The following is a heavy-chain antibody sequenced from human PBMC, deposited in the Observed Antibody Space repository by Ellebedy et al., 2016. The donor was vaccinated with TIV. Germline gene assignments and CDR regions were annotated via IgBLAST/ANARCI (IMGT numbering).Heavy chain of an antibody. J-gene: IGHJ6*02. CDR1: GGSIRSYY. D-gene: IGHD6-13*01. CDR3: AREGRSSWYSGYYYYGMDV. Sequence: MPSETLSLTCTVSGGSIRSYYWGWIRQPPGKGLEWIGSIYYSGNTYYNPSLKSQVTISVETSKNQFSLKVTSVTAAYTAIYYCAREGRSSWYSGYYYYGMDVWGQGTTVTVSS. V-gene: IGHV4-39*02. CDR2: IYYSGNT.